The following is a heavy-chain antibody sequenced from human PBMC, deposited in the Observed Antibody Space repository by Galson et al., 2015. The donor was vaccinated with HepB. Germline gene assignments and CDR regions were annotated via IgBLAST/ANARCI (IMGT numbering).Heavy chain of an antibody. D-gene: IGHD6-13*01. CDR2: IYPGDSDT. V-gene: IGHV5-51*01. CDR1: GYSFTSYW. CDR3: ARQLRDSSSWYGWFDP. Sequence: QSGAEVKKPGESLKISCKGSGYSFTSYWIGWVRQMPGKGLEWMGIIYPGDSDTRYSPSFQGHVTISADKSLRTAYLQRSSLKASDTAMYYCARQLRDSSSWYGWFDPWGQGTLVTVSS. J-gene: IGHJ5*02.